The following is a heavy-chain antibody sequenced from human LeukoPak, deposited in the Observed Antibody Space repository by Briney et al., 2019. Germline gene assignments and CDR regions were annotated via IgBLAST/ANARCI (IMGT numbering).Heavy chain of an antibody. J-gene: IGHJ4*02. CDR3: AIDNPVVGATITLDY. V-gene: IGHV3-48*02. CDR1: GFTFSSYS. CDR2: ISSSSSTI. D-gene: IGHD1-26*01. Sequence: PGGSLRLSCAASGFTFSSYSMIWVRKAPGKGLEWISYISSSSSTIYYADSVKGRFTISRDNATNSLYLQMNSLRDEETAVCYCAIDNPVVGATITLDYWGQGALVTVSS.